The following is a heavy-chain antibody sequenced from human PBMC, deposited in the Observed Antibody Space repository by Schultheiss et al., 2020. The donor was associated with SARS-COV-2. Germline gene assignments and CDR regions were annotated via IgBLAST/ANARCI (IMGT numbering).Heavy chain of an antibody. CDR2: ISAYNGNT. D-gene: IGHD1-1*01. CDR1: GYTFTGYY. J-gene: IGHJ4*02. V-gene: IGHV1-2*02. Sequence: ASVKVSCKASGYTFTGYYMHWVRQAPGQGLEWMGWISAYNGNTNYAQKFQERVTITRDMSTSTAYMELSSLRSEDTAVYYCARGHDPVTYPYYFDYWGQGTLVTVSS. CDR3: ARGHDPVTYPYYFDY.